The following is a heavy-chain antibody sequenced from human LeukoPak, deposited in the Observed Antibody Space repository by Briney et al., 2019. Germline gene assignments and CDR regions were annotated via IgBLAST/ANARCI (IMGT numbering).Heavy chain of an antibody. CDR1: GGSISSSSYY. D-gene: IGHD6-13*01. J-gene: IGHJ4*02. V-gene: IGHV4-39*01. CDR3: ARQEGSSSWYTIDY. CDR2: IYYSGST. Sequence: SETLSLTCTVSGGSISSSSYYWDWIRQPPGKGLEWIGSIYYSGSTYYNPSLKSRITISVDTSKNQFSLKLSSLIAADTAVYYCARQEGSSSWYTIDYWGQGTLVTVSS.